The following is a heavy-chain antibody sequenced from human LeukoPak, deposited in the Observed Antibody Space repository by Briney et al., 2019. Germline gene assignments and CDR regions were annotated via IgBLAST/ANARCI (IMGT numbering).Heavy chain of an antibody. J-gene: IGHJ4*02. D-gene: IGHD3-22*01. Sequence: ASVKVSCKASGYTFTSYGISWVRQAPGQGLEWLGWISAYNGNTNYAQKPQGRVTMTTDTSTSTAFMELRSLRSDDTAVYYCARDSWVSSGSNYFDYWGQGTLVTVSS. CDR3: ARDSWVSSGSNYFDY. V-gene: IGHV1-18*01. CDR2: ISAYNGNT. CDR1: GYTFTSYG.